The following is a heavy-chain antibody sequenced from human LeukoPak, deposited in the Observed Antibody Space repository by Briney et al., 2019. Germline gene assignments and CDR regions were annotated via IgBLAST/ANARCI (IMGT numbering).Heavy chain of an antibody. CDR1: GGSISSYY. D-gene: IGHD4-17*01. CDR2: IYYSGST. J-gene: IGHJ4*02. CDR3: ASSSYGDYSGSPFDY. V-gene: IGHV4-59*08. Sequence: PSETLSLTCTVSGGSISSYYWSWIRQPPGKGLEWIGYIYYSGSTNYNPSPKSRVTISVDTSKNQFSLKLSSVTAADTAVYYCASSSYGDYSGSPFDYWGQGTLVTVSS.